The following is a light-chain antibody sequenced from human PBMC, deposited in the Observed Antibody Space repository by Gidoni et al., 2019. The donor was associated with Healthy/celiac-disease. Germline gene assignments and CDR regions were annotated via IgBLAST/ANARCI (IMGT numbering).Light chain of an antibody. CDR3: QSYDSSTNWM. V-gene: IGLV6-57*02. J-gene: IGLJ3*02. CDR1: SGSMASTY. Sequence: NFMLTQPPSVSESPGKTVTISCTGSSGSMASTYVQWYQQRPGSAPTTVIYEDNQRPSGVPDRFSGSIDSSSNSASLTISGLKTEDEADYYCQSYDSSTNWMFGGGTKLTVL. CDR2: EDN.